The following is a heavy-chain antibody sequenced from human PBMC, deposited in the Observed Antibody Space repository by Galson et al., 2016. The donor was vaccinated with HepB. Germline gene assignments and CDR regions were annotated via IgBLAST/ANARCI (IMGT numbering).Heavy chain of an antibody. D-gene: IGHD1-26*01. J-gene: IGHJ4*02. CDR1: GGSISSSSYY. V-gene: IGHV4-39*01. CDR3: GKRGLGYSRGYFDY. Sequence: SETLSLTCTVSGGSISSSSYYWGWIRQPPGKGLEWIGSIYYSGSTYYNPSLKSRVTISEDTSKNQFSLKLSSVTAADTAVYYGGKRGLGYSRGYFDYWGQGTLVTVSS. CDR2: IYYSGST.